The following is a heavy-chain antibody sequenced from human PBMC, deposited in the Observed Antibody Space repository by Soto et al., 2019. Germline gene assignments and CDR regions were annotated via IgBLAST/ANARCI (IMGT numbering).Heavy chain of an antibody. CDR2: INPIIGGA. CDR3: ARERESFYVDTAMVPFYGMDV. D-gene: IGHD5-18*01. CDR1: GYTFTGYY. J-gene: IGHJ6*02. V-gene: IGHV1-2*02. Sequence: ASVKVSCKASGYTFTGYYMHWVRQAPGQGLEWMGGINPIIGGANYAQKFQGRVTITADESMSTAYMELSRLRSEDTAVYYCARERESFYVDTAMVPFYGMDVWGQGTTVTVSS.